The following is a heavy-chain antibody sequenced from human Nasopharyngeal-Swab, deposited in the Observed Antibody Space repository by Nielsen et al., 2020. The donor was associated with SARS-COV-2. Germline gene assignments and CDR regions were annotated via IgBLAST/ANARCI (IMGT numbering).Heavy chain of an antibody. CDR1: GFTFSSYA. V-gene: IGHV3-30*18. D-gene: IGHD1-26*01. Sequence: GESLKISCAASGFTFSSYAMHWVRQAPGKGLEWVAVISYDGDIKHYADSVKGRFTISRDNSKNTQHLEMNSLRPEDTAVYYCAKDRAWSLSDNWGQGTLVTVSS. CDR3: AKDRAWSLSDN. J-gene: IGHJ4*02. CDR2: ISYDGDIK.